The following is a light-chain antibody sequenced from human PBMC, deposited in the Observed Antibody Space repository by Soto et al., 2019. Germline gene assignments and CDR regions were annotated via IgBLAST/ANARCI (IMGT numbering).Light chain of an antibody. CDR3: QQYSTSPLT. J-gene: IGKJ4*01. CDR2: AAS. V-gene: IGKV3-20*01. CDR1: QSFSTSY. Sequence: IVLTQSPGPLSLSPGERATLSCRASQSFSTSYLAWYQQKPGQAPRLLIFAASSRASGIPDRFSGSGSGTDFTLTIDRLEPEDFAVYYCQQYSTSPLTFGGGTKVDI.